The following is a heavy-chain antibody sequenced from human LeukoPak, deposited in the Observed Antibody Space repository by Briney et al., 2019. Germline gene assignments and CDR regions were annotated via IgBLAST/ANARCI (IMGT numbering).Heavy chain of an antibody. CDR3: ARRWYGSGSYYSY. D-gene: IGHD3-10*01. V-gene: IGHV4-34*01. CDR1: GLTFSSYA. J-gene: IGHJ4*02. Sequence: GSLRLSCVASGLTFSSYAMSWIRQPPGKGLEWIGEINHSGSTNYNPSLKSRVTISVDTSKNQFSLKLSSVTAADTAVYYCARRWYGSGSYYSYWGQGTLVTVSS. CDR2: INHSGST.